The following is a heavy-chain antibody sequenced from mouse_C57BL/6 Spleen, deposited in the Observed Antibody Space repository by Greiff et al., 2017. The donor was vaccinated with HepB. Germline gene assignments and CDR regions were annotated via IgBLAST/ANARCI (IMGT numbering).Heavy chain of an antibody. Sequence: DVKLVESGGGLVKPGGSLKLSCAASGFTFSDYGMHWVRQAPEKGLEWVAYISSGSSTIYYADTVKGRFTISRDNAKNTLFLQMTSLRSEDTAMYYCARRDYDAMDYWGQGTSVTVSS. CDR1: GFTFSDYG. CDR3: ARRDYDAMDY. CDR2: ISSGSSTI. J-gene: IGHJ4*01. V-gene: IGHV5-17*01. D-gene: IGHD2-4*01.